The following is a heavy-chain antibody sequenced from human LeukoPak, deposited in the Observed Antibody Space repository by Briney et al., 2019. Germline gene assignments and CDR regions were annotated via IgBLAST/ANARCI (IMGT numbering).Heavy chain of an antibody. CDR2: IKQDGGEK. Sequence: GGSLRLSCAASGFTFSSFWMSWVRQPPGKGPEWVANIKQDGGEKHYLDSVKGRFTISRDNAKKSLYLQMNSLRAEDTAIYYCVKGVLASGGDCWGQGTRVTVSS. V-gene: IGHV3-7*01. J-gene: IGHJ4*02. CDR3: VKGVLASGGDC. CDR1: GFTFSSFW. D-gene: IGHD3-10*01.